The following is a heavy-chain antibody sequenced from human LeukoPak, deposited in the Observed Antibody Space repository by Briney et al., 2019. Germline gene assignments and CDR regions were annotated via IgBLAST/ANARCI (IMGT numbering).Heavy chain of an antibody. J-gene: IGHJ5*02. V-gene: IGHV3-53*01. D-gene: IGHD6-13*01. CDR1: GFTFSSYS. CDR2: IYSGGST. Sequence: GGSLRLSCAASGFTFSSYSMNWVRQAPGKGLEWVSVIYSGGSTYYADSAKGRFTISRDNSKNTLYLQMNSLRAEDTAVYYCAREPYSSSWYWFDPWGQGTLVTVSS. CDR3: AREPYSSSWYWFDP.